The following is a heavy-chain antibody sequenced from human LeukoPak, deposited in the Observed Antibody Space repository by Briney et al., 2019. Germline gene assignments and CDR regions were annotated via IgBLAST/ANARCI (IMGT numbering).Heavy chain of an antibody. CDR2: INPNIGGT. CDR1: GYTFTDYY. D-gene: IGHD3-10*01. Sequence: ASVKVSCEASGYTFTDYYIHWVRQAPGQGLEWMGWINPNIGGTNYAQKFQGRVTMTRDTSISTAYMELSRLTSDDTAVYYCASGSGSYRDYFDYWGQGTLVTVSS. CDR3: ASGSGSYRDYFDY. V-gene: IGHV1-2*02. J-gene: IGHJ4*02.